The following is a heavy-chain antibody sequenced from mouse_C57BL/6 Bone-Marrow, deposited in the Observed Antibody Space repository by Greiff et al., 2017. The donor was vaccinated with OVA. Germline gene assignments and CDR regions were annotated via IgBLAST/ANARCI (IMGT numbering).Heavy chain of an antibody. CDR2: IYPRDGST. J-gene: IGHJ2*01. CDR3: AREGVGYDYDGVFDY. V-gene: IGHV1-85*01. D-gene: IGHD2-4*01. Sequence: VQLQQSGPELVKPGASVKLSCKASGYTFTSYDINWVKQRPGQGLEWIGWIYPRDGSTKYNEKFKGQATLTVDTSSSTAYMELHSLTSEDSAVYVCAREGVGYDYDGVFDYWGQGTTLTVSS. CDR1: GYTFTSYD.